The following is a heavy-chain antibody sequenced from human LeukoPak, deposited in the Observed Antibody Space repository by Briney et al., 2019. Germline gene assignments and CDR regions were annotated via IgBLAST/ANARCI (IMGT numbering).Heavy chain of an antibody. J-gene: IGHJ3*02. CDR2: ISSSSSSI. D-gene: IGHD2/OR15-2a*01. Sequence: QAGGSLRLSCAASGFTFSDYSMNWVRQAPGKGLEWISYISSSSSSIYYADSVKGRFTISRDNAKNSLYLQTDSLRAEDTAVYYCARARDFYGAFDIWGQGTMVTVSS. CDR3: ARARDFYGAFDI. CDR1: GFTFSDYS. V-gene: IGHV3-48*01.